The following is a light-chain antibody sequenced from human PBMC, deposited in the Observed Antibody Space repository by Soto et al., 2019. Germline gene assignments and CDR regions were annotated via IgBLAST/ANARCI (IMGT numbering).Light chain of an antibody. CDR3: QQYNNWRT. Sequence: EIVMTHSPATVSVSTGERATLSCRASQSVSSNFAWYQQKPGQAPRLLIYGASTRATGIPARFSGSGSGTEFTLTISSLQPDDFATYYCQQYNNWRTFGQGTKVDIK. V-gene: IGKV3-15*01. CDR2: GAS. J-gene: IGKJ1*01. CDR1: QSVSSN.